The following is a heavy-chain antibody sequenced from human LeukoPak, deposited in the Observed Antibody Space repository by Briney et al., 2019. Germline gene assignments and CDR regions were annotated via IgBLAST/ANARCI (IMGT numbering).Heavy chain of an antibody. CDR2: IYYSGST. V-gene: IGHV4-59*01. Sequence: SETLSLTCTVSGGSISSYYWSWIRQPPGKGLEWIGYIYYSGSTNYNPSLKSRVTISVDTSKNQFSLKLSSVTAADTAVYYCARAAGAYRSSLKAFDIWGQGTVVTVSS. CDR3: ARAAGAYRSSLKAFDI. CDR1: GGSISSYY. J-gene: IGHJ3*02. D-gene: IGHD6-6*01.